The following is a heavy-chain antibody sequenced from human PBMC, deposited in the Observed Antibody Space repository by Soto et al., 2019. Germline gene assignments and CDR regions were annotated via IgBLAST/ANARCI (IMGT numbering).Heavy chain of an antibody. CDR1: GGSVTSGGYY. V-gene: IGHV4-61*08. D-gene: IGHD1-26*01. CDR3: ARESREPSSSGGLDV. J-gene: IGHJ6*02. Sequence: QVQLQESGPGLVKPSETLSLTCTASGGSVTSGGYYWGWIRQPPGKGLEWIAYVYYAGTTNYHPALKGRVPISVDTAKSQFSLKLRAVTAADTAVYYCARESREPSSSGGLDVWGQGTTVTVSS. CDR2: VYYAGTT.